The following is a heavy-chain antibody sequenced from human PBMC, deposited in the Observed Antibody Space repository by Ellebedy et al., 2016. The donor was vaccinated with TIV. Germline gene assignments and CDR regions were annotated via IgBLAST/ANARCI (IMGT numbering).Heavy chain of an antibody. V-gene: IGHV1-2*02. J-gene: IGHJ4*02. CDR2: INPNSGGT. CDR1: EYIFTGYY. D-gene: IGHD3-10*01. CDR3: ARRVVRGVLYYFDY. Sequence: ASVKVSCKASEYIFTGYYMHWVRQAPGQGLEWMGWINPNSGGTNYAQKFQGRVTMTRDTSISTAYMELSRLRSDDTAVYYCARRVVRGVLYYFDYWGQGTLVTVSS.